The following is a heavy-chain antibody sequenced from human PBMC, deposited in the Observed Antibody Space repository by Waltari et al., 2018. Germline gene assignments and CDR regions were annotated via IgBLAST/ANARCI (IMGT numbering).Heavy chain of an antibody. CDR1: GFSFSSHY. CDR3: ARQDISVRSCPDY. J-gene: IGHJ4*02. Sequence: EVQLVESGGGLVQPGGSLRLACVASGFSFSSHYMTWLRQAPGKGLGGVANIWPDGSDRNHVDSGKGRFTISRDNAQNTLYRQMNSLRAEDTAVYYCARQDISVRSCPDYWGQGTLVTVSS. V-gene: IGHV3-7*01. CDR2: IWPDGSDR. D-gene: IGHD6-19*01.